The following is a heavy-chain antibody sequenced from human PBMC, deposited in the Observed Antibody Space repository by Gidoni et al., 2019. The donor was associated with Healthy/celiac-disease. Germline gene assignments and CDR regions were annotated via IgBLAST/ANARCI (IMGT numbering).Heavy chain of an antibody. CDR3: ARTGRATIFGVVIPPRAFDP. D-gene: IGHD3-3*01. V-gene: IGHV4-34*01. Sequence: QVQLQQWGAGLLKPSETLSLTCAVYGGSFSGYYWSWIRPPPGKGLEWIGEINHSGSTNHTPSLKSQGTISVDTSKNQFSLKLSSVTAADTAVYYCARTGRATIFGVVIPPRAFDPWGQGTLVTVSS. J-gene: IGHJ5*02. CDR2: INHSGST. CDR1: GGSFSGYY.